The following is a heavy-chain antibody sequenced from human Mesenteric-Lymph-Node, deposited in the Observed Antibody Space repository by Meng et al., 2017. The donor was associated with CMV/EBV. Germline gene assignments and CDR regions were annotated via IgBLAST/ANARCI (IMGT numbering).Heavy chain of an antibody. CDR2: INPNSGGT. V-gene: IGHV1-2*02. J-gene: IGHJ4*02. CDR3: ARGLDYYDF. CDR1: GYTFTGYY. Sequence: ASVKVSCKASGYTFTGYYMHWVRQAPGQGLEWMGWINPNSGGTNYAQKFQGRVTMTRDTSISTAYMDLSSLRSDDTAVYFCARGLDYYDFWGQGTLVTVSS.